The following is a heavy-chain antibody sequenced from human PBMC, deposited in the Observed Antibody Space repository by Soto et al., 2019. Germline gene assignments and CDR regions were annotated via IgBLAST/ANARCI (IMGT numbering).Heavy chain of an antibody. V-gene: IGHV3-74*01. J-gene: IGHJ4*02. CDR2: INTDGSTT. D-gene: IGHD3-16*01. Sequence: EVQLVESGGGLVQPGGSLRLSCAASGFTFSNYWMHWVRQAPGKGPVWVSRINTDGSTTNYAHSVKGRFTISRDNAKNTLYLQTNSPGAEDTAVYYCARDLGGYASHWGQGTLVTVSS. CDR1: GFTFSNYW. CDR3: ARDLGGYASH.